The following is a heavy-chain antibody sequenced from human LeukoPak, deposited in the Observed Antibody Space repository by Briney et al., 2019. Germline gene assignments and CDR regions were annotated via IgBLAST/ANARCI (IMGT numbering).Heavy chain of an antibody. CDR2: INHSGST. CDR3: ARRYGDYRYFDY. D-gene: IGHD4-17*01. CDR1: GGSFSGYY. V-gene: IGHV4-34*01. J-gene: IGHJ4*02. Sequence: PSETLSLTCAVYGGSFSGYYWSWIRQPPGKGLEWIGEINHSGSTNYNPSHKSRVTISVDTSKNQFSLKLSSVTAADTAVYYCARRYGDYRYFDYWGQGTLVTVSS.